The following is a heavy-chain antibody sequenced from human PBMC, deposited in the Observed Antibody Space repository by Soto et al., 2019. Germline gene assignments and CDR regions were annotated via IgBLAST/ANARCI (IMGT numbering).Heavy chain of an antibody. D-gene: IGHD3-10*01. CDR3: ARDWYHFSSGSARGGHWYFDI. V-gene: IGHV3-74*01. J-gene: IGHJ2*01. CDR1: GFTFKNHW. Sequence: EVQLVESGGKLVQPGGSLTLSCAASGFTFKNHWMHWVRQAPGKGLVWVSRTHDDGSNTRYADSVNGRFTISRDHAKNTLYLDVSSLKVGDTAVYYSARDWYHFSSGSARGGHWYFDIWGRGTLVTVSS. CDR2: THDDGSNT.